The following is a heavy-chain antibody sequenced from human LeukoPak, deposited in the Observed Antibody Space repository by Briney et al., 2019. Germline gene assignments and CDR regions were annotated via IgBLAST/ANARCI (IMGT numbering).Heavy chain of an antibody. CDR3: AREVQGSGWYICYYYYMDV. V-gene: IGHV4-39*07. Sequence: SETLSLTCTVSGGSISSSSYYWGWIRQPPGKGLEWIGSIYYSGSTYYNPSLKSRVTISVDTSKNQFSLKLSSVTAADTAVYHCAREVQGSGWYICYYYYMDVWGKGTTVTVSS. CDR1: GGSISSSSYY. J-gene: IGHJ6*03. D-gene: IGHD6-19*01. CDR2: IYYSGST.